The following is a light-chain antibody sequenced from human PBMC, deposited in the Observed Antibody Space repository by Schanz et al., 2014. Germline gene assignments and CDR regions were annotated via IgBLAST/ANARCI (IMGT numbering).Light chain of an antibody. Sequence: QSALTQPASVSGSPGQSITISCTGTSGDIGSYNLVSWYQQHPGKAPRLMIYDVTNRPSGVSDRFSGSKSGNTASLTISGLQAEDEADYYCSSYTTSSLVFGGGTKLIVL. CDR2: DVT. J-gene: IGLJ2*01. V-gene: IGLV2-14*02. CDR1: SGDIGSYNL. CDR3: SSYTTSSLV.